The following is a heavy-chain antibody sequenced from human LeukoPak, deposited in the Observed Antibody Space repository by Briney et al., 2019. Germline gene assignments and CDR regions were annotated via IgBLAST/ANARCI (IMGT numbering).Heavy chain of an antibody. D-gene: IGHD2-15*01. CDR2: INHSGST. CDR3: ARRRTLGYCSGGSCSRWFDP. Sequence: PSETLSLTCAVYGGSFSGYYWSWIRQPPGKGLEWIGEINHSGSTNYNPSLKSRVTISVDTSKNQFSLKLSSVTAADTAVYYCARRRTLGYCSGGSCSRWFDPWGQGTLVTVSS. J-gene: IGHJ5*02. CDR1: GGSFSGYY. V-gene: IGHV4-34*01.